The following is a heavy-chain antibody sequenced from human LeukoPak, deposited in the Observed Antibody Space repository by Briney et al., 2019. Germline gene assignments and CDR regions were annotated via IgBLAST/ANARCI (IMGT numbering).Heavy chain of an antibody. CDR3: AKARDSGGYQGFDY. CDR2: ISWNSRTI. V-gene: IGHV3-9*03. D-gene: IGHD2-15*01. CDR1: GFIFDDYA. J-gene: IGHJ4*02. Sequence: PGGSLRLSCAASGFIFDDYAMVWVRRVPGKGLEWVSGISWNSRTIGYADSVKGRFTISRDNAKNSLYLQMNSLRAEDMAFYYCAKARDSGGYQGFDYWGQGTLVTVSS.